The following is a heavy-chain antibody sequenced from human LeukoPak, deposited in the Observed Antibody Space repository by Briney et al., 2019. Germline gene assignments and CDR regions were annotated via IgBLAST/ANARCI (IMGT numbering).Heavy chain of an antibody. D-gene: IGHD3-22*01. CDR2: ISTYIGNT. CDR1: GYTFNSHG. CDR3: AKIPPPNYDSSGYYSGFDY. J-gene: IGHJ4*02. V-gene: IGHV1-18*01. Sequence: ASVKVSCKASGYTFNSHGISWVRQAPGQGLEWMGWISTYIGNTNYAQKLQGRVTMTTDTSTSTAYMELRSLRSDDTAVYYCAKIPPPNYDSSGYYSGFDYWGQGTLVTVSS.